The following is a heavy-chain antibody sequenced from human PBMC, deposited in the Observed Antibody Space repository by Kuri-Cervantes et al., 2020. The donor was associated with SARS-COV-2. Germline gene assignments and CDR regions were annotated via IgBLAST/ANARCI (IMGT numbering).Heavy chain of an antibody. D-gene: IGHD3-3*01. J-gene: IGHJ4*02. CDR3: ARGRFWRGYPFDY. CDR1: GFTFSSYA. Sequence: GGSLRLSCAASGFTFSSYAMSWVRQAPGKGLEWVSAISGSGGSTYYADSVKGRFTISRDNSKNTLYLQMNSLRAEDTAVYYCARGRFWRGYPFDYWGQGTLVTVSS. V-gene: IGHV3-23*01. CDR2: ISGSGGST.